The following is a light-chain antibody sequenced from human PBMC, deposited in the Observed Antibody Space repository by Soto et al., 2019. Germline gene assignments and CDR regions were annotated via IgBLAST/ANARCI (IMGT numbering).Light chain of an antibody. CDR1: QSVSTK. J-gene: IGKJ3*01. CDR3: QQYKNWPHFT. Sequence: EIVMTQSPATLSVSPGERATLSCRASQSVSTKLAWYRHKPGQAPRLLIYGASTRATGIPARFSGSGSGTEFTLTINSLQSEDFAVYCCQQYKNWPHFTFGPGTTVDIK. V-gene: IGKV3-15*01. CDR2: GAS.